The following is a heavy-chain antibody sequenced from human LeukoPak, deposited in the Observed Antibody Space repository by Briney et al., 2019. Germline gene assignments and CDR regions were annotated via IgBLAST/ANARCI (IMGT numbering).Heavy chain of an antibody. CDR3: AKDIGYCSGGSCYGFDY. V-gene: IGHV3-23*01. Sequence: PGGSLRLSCAASGFTFSSCAMSWVRQAPGKGLEWVSTISGSGDKTYYTDSVKGQFTISRGNSKNTLYLQMNSLRAEDTAVYYCAKDIGYCSGGSCYGFDYWGQGTLVTVSS. CDR1: GFTFSSCA. CDR2: ISGSGDKT. J-gene: IGHJ4*02. D-gene: IGHD2-15*01.